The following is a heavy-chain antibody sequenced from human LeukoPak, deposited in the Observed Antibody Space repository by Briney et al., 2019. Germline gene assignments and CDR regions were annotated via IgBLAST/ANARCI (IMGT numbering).Heavy chain of an antibody. Sequence: GGSLRLSCAASGFTFSSYAMSWVRQAPGKGLEWVSAISGSGGSTYYADSVKGRFTISGDNSKNTLYLQMNSLRAEDTAVYYCARRSPYYDSSGYSDYWGQGTLVTVSS. CDR3: ARRSPYYDSSGYSDY. D-gene: IGHD3-22*01. CDR1: GFTFSSYA. J-gene: IGHJ4*02. V-gene: IGHV3-23*01. CDR2: ISGSGGST.